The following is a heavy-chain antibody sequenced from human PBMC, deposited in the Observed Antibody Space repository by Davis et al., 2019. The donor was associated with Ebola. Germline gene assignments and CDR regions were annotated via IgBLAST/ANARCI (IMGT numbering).Heavy chain of an antibody. CDR3: ARGGNSLYYYGMDV. CDR1: GYSFTHYA. V-gene: IGHV1-3*01. J-gene: IGHJ6*02. Sequence: ASVKVSCKASGYSFTHYAMHWVRQAPGQRPEWMGWINAGNGNTKYSQRFQGRVTITRDTSATTVYMELSSLTSEDTAVYYCARGGNSLYYYGMDVWGQGTTVTVSS. D-gene: IGHD4-23*01. CDR2: INAGNGNT.